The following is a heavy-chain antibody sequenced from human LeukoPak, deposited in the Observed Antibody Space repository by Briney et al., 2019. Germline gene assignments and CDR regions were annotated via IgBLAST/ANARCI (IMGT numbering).Heavy chain of an antibody. CDR2: IYHSGST. D-gene: IGHD3-22*01. Sequence: SGTLSLTCAVSGGSISSSNWWSWVRQPPGEGLEWIGEIYHSGSTNYNPSLKSRVTISVDKSKNQFSLKLGSVTAADTAVYYCARDEEINDSSGYYHFDYWGQGTLVTVSS. V-gene: IGHV4-4*02. J-gene: IGHJ4*02. CDR3: ARDEEINDSSGYYHFDY. CDR1: GGSISSSNW.